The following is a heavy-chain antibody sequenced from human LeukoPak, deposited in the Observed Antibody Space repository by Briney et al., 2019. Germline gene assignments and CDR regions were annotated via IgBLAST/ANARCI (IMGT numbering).Heavy chain of an antibody. CDR1: KFSFSVYT. CDR2: ISSYGSNK. V-gene: IGHV3-30-3*01. D-gene: IGHD6-13*01. Sequence: GGSLRLSCAVSKFSFSVYTMHWVRQAPGKGLEWVALISSYGSNKYYAESVKGRFTISRDDSKNMVYLQMNSLRAEDRAVYYCAKEISSSSSWYGDDAFDIWGQGTMVIVSS. CDR3: AKEISSSSSWYGDDAFDI. J-gene: IGHJ3*02.